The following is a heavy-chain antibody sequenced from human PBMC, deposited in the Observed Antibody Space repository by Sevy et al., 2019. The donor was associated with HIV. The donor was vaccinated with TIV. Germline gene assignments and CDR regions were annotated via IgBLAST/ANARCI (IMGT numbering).Heavy chain of an antibody. J-gene: IGHJ3*02. CDR3: ARRCYHYYDSSGYYSGDAFDI. Sequence: SETLSLTCTVSGGSISSSSYYWGWIRQPPGKGLEWIGSIYYSGSTYYNPSLRSRVTISVDTSKNQFSLKLSSVTAADTAVYYCARRCYHYYDSSGYYSGDAFDIWGQGTMVTVSS. CDR2: IYYSGST. D-gene: IGHD3-22*01. V-gene: IGHV4-39*01. CDR1: GGSISSSSYY.